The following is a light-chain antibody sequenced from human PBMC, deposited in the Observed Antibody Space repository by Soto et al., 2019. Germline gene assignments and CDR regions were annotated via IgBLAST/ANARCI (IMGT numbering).Light chain of an antibody. CDR2: DVS. Sequence: QSVLTQPRSVSGAPGQSVTISCTGTGSDVGGYNYVSWYQQHPGKAPKLMIYDVSKWPSGVPDRFSGSKSGNTASLTISGLQAEDEADYYCCSYAGNSLWVFGGGTQLTVL. CDR1: GSDVGGYNY. V-gene: IGLV2-11*01. CDR3: CSYAGNSLWV. J-gene: IGLJ3*02.